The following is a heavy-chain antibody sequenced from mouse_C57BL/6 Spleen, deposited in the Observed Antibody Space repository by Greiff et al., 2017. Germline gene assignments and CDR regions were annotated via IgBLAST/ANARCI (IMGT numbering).Heavy chain of an antibody. Sequence: QVQLQQPGAELVKPGASVKMSCKASGYTFTSYWITWVKQRPGQGLEWIGDIYPGSGSTNYNEKFKSKATLTVDTSYSTAYMQLSSLTSEDSAVYYCARKGYDGYYGHFAYWGQGTLVTVSA. D-gene: IGHD2-3*01. CDR3: ARKGYDGYYGHFAY. CDR2: IYPGSGST. CDR1: GYTFTSYW. V-gene: IGHV1-55*01. J-gene: IGHJ3*01.